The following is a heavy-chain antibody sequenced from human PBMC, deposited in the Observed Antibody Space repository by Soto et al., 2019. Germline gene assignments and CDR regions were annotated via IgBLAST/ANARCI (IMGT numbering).Heavy chain of an antibody. J-gene: IGHJ4*02. Sequence: GGSLRLSCVGSGFSVYSVYMSWVRQAPGKGLEWVSVIYADGNTYYADSVKGRFTISRDNSKNTLYLQMNTLRADDTAVYYCARVNSAWALHYWGQGTLVTVYS. D-gene: IGHD1-26*01. V-gene: IGHV3-53*01. CDR1: GFSVYSVY. CDR3: ARVNSAWALHY. CDR2: IYADGNT.